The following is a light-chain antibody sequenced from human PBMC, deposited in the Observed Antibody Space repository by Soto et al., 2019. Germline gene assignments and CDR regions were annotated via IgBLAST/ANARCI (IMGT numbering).Light chain of an antibody. V-gene: IGKV1-27*01. J-gene: IGKJ1*01. CDR3: QKYNSAPRT. Sequence: DIQMTQSPSSLSASVGDRVTITCRASQGISNYLAWYQQKPGKVPKLLIYAASTLHAGVPSRFSGSGSGTDFTLTISSLQPDDVATYYCQKYNSAPRTFGQGTKLEIK. CDR2: AAS. CDR1: QGISNY.